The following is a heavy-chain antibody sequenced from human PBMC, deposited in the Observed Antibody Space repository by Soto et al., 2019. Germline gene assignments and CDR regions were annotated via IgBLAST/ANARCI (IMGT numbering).Heavy chain of an antibody. CDR1: GYTFTSYD. Sequence: QVQLVQSGAEVKKPGASVKVSCKASGYTFTSYDINWVRQATGQGLEWMGWMNPNSGKTGYAQKFQGRVTMTRNTSISTAYMNMSSLRSEDTAVYYCARGLLAYCTSGVCRLWRFVPWGQRTLVTVSS. D-gene: IGHD2-8*01. CDR3: ARGLLAYCTSGVCRLWRFVP. V-gene: IGHV1-8*01. CDR2: MNPNSGKT. J-gene: IGHJ5*02.